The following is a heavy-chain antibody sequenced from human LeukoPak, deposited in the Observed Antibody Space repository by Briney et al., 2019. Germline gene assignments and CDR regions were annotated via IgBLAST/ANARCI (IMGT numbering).Heavy chain of an antibody. CDR2: INPNSGGT. D-gene: IGHD6-6*01. J-gene: IGHJ4*02. CDR3: ARDLAGSSDY. CDR1: GYTFTGYY. Sequence: ASVKVSCKASGYTFTGYYMHWVRQAPGQGLEWMGWINPNSGGTKDAQRFQGRLTLTWDTSISTAYMELSRLRSDDTAVYYCARDLAGSSDYWGQGTLVTVSS. V-gene: IGHV1-2*02.